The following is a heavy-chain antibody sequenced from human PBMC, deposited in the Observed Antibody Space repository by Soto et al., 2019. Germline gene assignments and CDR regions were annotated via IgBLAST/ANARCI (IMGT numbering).Heavy chain of an antibody. D-gene: IGHD2-8*02. CDR2: ISTYKGVT. CDR3: VRGVVVPNYARTADY. J-gene: IGHJ4*02. Sequence: QVQLVQSETEVMKPGASVKVSCKTSGYTFTNYDISWVRQAPGQGLEWMGWISTYKGVTEYAQKLQGRVTITADTDTSTSYMELRSLKSDDTAVYFCVRGVVVPNYARTADYWGQGTLVTVSS. CDR1: GYTFTNYD. V-gene: IGHV1-18*04.